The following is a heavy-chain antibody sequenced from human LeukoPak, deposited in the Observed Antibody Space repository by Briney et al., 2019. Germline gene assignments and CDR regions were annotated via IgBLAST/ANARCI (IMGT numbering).Heavy chain of an antibody. D-gene: IGHD6-6*01. CDR1: GGTFSSYA. J-gene: IGHJ5*02. CDR2: IIPIFGTA. CDR3: ARFLLAARRGNWFDP. Sequence: SVKVSCKASGGTFSSYAISWVRQAPGQGLEWMGGIIPIFGTANYAQKFQGRVTITADESTSTAYMELSSLRSEDTAVYYCARFLLAARRGNWFDPWGQGTLVTVSS. V-gene: IGHV1-69*13.